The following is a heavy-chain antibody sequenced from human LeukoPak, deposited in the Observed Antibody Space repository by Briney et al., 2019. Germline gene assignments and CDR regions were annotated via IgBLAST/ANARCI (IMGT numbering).Heavy chain of an antibody. Sequence: GESLKISCMGSGYSFTSYWIGWVRQMLGKGLEWMGIIYPGDSDTRYSPSFQGQVTISADKSISTAYLQWSSLKASDTAMYYCASLYGSGTEGSYFDYWGQGTLLTVSS. D-gene: IGHD3-10*01. CDR3: ASLYGSGTEGSYFDY. J-gene: IGHJ4*02. V-gene: IGHV5-51*01. CDR2: IYPGDSDT. CDR1: GYSFTSYW.